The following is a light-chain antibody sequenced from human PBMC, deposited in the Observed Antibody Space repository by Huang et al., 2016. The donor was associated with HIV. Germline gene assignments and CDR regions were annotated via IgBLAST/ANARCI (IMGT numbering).Light chain of an antibody. CDR3: LQYYSVPQT. V-gene: IGKV4-1*01. J-gene: IGKJ1*01. CDR1: QTVLYSLNKKNY. CDR2: WDT. Sequence: DIMMTQSPDSLAVSPGERATINCKSSQTVLYSLNKKNYLAWFQQKPGRPPKLLIYWDTTRESGVPDRFSGSGSGTDFTLTINNLQAEDVAVYFCLQYYSVPQTFGHGTKVEIK.